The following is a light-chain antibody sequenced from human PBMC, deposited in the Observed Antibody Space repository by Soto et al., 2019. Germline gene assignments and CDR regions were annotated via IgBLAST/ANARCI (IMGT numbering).Light chain of an antibody. CDR2: DVS. V-gene: IGLV2-14*01. CDR3: TSYTSSNTLV. Sequence: QAVLTQPASVSGSPGQSITISCTGSSSDVGAYDYVCWYQQHPGKAPKLIIYDVSDRPSGISNRFSGSKSDDTASLTISGLQAEDEADYYCTSYTSSNTLVFGTGTKLTVL. CDR1: SSDVGAYDY. J-gene: IGLJ1*01.